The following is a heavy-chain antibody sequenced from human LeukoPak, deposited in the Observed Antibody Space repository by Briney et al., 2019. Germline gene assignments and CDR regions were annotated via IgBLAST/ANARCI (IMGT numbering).Heavy chain of an antibody. CDR3: ARGAAGYYYYMGV. CDR2: INPNNGGT. J-gene: IGHJ6*03. Sequence: ASVKVSCKASGYTFTGYYMHWVRQAPGQGLEWMGWINPNNGGTNYPQKFQGRVTITRDTSISKAYTELSRLRSDDTAVYYCARGAAGYYYYMGVWGKRTTVTVSS. V-gene: IGHV1-2*02. CDR1: GYTFTGYY. D-gene: IGHD6-25*01.